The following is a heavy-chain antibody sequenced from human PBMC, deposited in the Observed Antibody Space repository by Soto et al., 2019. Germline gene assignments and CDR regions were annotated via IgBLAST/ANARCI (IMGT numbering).Heavy chain of an antibody. CDR3: VRDYLWSFDY. CDR2: VLPFLDVT. Sequence: GASVKVSCKTSEDTFSIYTLSWVRQAPGQGLVWMGRVLPFLDVTTYSQRFQGRVTITADRSTATAYMELSSLTFEDTAVYYCVRDYLWSFDYWGRGILVTVSS. CDR1: EDTFSIYT. D-gene: IGHD3-16*01. J-gene: IGHJ4*02. V-gene: IGHV1-69*04.